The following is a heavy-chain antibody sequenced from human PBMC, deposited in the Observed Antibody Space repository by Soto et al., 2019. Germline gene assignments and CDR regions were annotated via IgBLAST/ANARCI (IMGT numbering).Heavy chain of an antibody. V-gene: IGHV3-23*01. Sequence: GGSLRLSCAASGFTFNNYAMGWVRQAPGKGLEWVSAITDSGDDTYYIDSVKGRFTISRDNSKNTLYLQMNSLRAEDTAVYYCAKAVGATSHFDYWGQGTLVTV. CDR1: GFTFNNYA. J-gene: IGHJ4*02. CDR2: ITDSGDDT. CDR3: AKAVGATSHFDY. D-gene: IGHD1-26*01.